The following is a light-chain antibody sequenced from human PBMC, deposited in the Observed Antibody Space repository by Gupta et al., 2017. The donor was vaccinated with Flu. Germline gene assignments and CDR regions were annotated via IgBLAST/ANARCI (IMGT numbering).Light chain of an antibody. CDR1: QSVLYSSNNKNY. Sequence: LGERATINCKASQSVLYSSNNKNYLAWYQQKPGQPPKLLIYWASTRESGVPDRFSGSGSGTDFTLTISSRQAEDVAVYYCQQDYSTPPVTFGGGTKVEIK. V-gene: IGKV4-1*01. CDR3: QQDYSTPPVT. J-gene: IGKJ4*01. CDR2: WAS.